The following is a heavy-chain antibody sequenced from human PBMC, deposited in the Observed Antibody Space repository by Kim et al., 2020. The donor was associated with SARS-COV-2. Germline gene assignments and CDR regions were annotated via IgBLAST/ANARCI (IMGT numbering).Heavy chain of an antibody. J-gene: IGHJ4*02. D-gene: IGHD1-26*01. CDR2: LKSKTDGGTA. Sequence: GGSLRLSCSVSGFTFSNAWMAWVRQAPGRGLEWVGRLKSKTDGGTADYAAPVNGRFTISRDDSKNTLYLQMNSLKTEDTAVYYCTTDLRWEIFHPRDYWGQGTLVTVSS. CDR3: TTDLRWEIFHPRDY. V-gene: IGHV3-15*01. CDR1: GFTFSNAW.